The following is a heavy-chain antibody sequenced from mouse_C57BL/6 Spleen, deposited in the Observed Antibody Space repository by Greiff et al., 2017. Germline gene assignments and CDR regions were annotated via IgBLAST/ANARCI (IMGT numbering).Heavy chain of an antibody. CDR1: GYTFTDYN. V-gene: IGHV1-18*01. CDR3: ARGNYGLTGTGFDY. Sequence: VQLKQSGPELVKPGASVKIPCKASGYTFTDYNMDWVKQSHGKSLEWIGDINPNNGGTIYNQKFKGKATLTVDKSSSTAYMELRSLTSEDTAVYYCARGNYGLTGTGFDYWGQGTTLTVSS. D-gene: IGHD4-1*01. J-gene: IGHJ2*01. CDR2: INPNNGGT.